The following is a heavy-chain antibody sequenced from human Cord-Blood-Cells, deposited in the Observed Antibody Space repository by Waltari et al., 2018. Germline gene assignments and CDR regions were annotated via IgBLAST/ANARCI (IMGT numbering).Heavy chain of an antibody. CDR3: PRAGSSSWYYFAY. CDR2: INPNSGGT. V-gene: IGHV1-2*04. Sequence: QVQLLQSGAAGKKAGASVKVSCKASGYTFTCYYMHWVRLDPGQGLEWRGWINPNSGGTNYAQKFQGWVTMTRDTSISTAYMELSRLRSDDTAVYYCPRAGSSSWYYFAYWGQGTLVTVSS. D-gene: IGHD6-13*01. J-gene: IGHJ4*02. CDR1: GYTFTCYY.